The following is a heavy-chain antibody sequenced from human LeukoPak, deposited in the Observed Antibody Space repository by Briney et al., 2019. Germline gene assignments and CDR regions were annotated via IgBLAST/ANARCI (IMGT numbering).Heavy chain of an antibody. V-gene: IGHV3-23*01. J-gene: IGHJ4*02. CDR3: VKGPRPDITVAHTVEN. D-gene: IGHD6-19*01. CDR1: GFIFSNYA. CDR2: ISSSGDST. Sequence: GGSLRLSCAASGFIFSNYAMSWVRQVPGRGLEWVSTISSSGDSTYVADSVKGRFTISSDNSKNSLYLQMNTVRAEDTAVYYCVKGPRPDITVAHTVENWGQGTLVTVSS.